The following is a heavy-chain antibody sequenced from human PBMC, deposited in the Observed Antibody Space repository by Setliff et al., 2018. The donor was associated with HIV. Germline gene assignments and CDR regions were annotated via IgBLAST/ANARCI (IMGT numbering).Heavy chain of an antibody. CDR3: VRGGVRGTEYVYLDF. CDR2: IIPLFETP. CDR1: GYTFTSYG. V-gene: IGHV1-69*06. D-gene: IGHD3-10*01. Sequence: SVKVSCKASGYTFTSYGINWVRQAPGQGLEWMGNIIPLFETPDAAPRFRGRVTITADKSPSTAYMELSSLTYDDPAVYYCVRGGVRGTEYVYLDFWGQGTLVTVS. J-gene: IGHJ4*02.